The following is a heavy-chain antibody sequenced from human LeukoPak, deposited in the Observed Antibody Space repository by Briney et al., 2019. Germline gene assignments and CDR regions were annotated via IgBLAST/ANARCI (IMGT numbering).Heavy chain of an antibody. J-gene: IGHJ4*02. CDR3: ARDPRPEPRPYDFDF. CDR1: GFTFRTYS. Sequence: HPGGSLRLSCAASGFTFRTYSMNWVRQAPGKGLEWISYISSSSSSVYYAEPVKGRFTIFRDNAKNSLFLQMNSLRVEDTAVYYCARDPRPEPRPYDFDFWGQGTLVTVSS. CDR2: ISSSSSSV. D-gene: IGHD6-6*01. V-gene: IGHV3-48*01.